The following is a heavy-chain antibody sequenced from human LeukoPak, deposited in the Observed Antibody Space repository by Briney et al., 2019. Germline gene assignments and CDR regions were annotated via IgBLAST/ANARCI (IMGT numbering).Heavy chain of an antibody. CDR2: ISSSSSYI. D-gene: IGHD5-12*01. CDR1: GFTFSSYS. Sequence: PGGSLRLSCAASGFTFSSYSMNWVRQAPGKGLEWVSSISSSSSYIYYADSVKGRFTISRDNAKNSLYLQMNSLRAEDTAVYYCARVVATMFYYYYYYMDVWSKGTTVTVSS. CDR3: ARVVATMFYYYYYYMDV. J-gene: IGHJ6*03. V-gene: IGHV3-21*01.